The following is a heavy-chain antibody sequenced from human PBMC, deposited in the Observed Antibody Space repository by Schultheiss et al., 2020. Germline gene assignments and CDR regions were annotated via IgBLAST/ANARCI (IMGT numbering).Heavy chain of an antibody. CDR3: TTLGAMGGY. V-gene: IGHV3-43*01. Sequence: GGSLRLSCAASGFTFDDHTMHWVRQAPGKGLEWVSVISRDGGTTKYADSVKGRFTISRDNSKNTLYLQMNSLKTEDTAVYYCTTLGAMGGYWGQGTLVTVSS. J-gene: IGHJ4*02. CDR2: ISRDGGTT. D-gene: IGHD3-16*01. CDR1: GFTFDDHT.